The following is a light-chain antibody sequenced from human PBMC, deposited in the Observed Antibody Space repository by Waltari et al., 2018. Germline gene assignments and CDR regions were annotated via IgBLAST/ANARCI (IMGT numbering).Light chain of an antibody. CDR3: QYFDNLPMFT. CDR2: KTS. J-gene: IGKJ2*01. CDR1: QDIGGY. Sequence: DIQLTQSPSSLATSVGDRVTLTCLASQDIGGYLNWYQQQPGKAPKLLIYKTSILNTGGPSRFSCGSTKIDYTPTITHLQPGGIAKYYFQYFDNLPMFTFGPGTKVEIK. V-gene: IGKV1-33*01.